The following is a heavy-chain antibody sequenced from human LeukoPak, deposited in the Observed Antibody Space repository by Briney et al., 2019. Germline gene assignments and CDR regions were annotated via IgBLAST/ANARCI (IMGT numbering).Heavy chain of an antibody. J-gene: IGHJ4*02. Sequence: GGSLRLSCAGSGFIFNNYWMTWVRQAPGKGLEWVANIKPDGTYKQYLESVKGRFTISRDNAKNSLFLQMNSLRAEDTAVYYCAGSHSYAFDSWGQGTLVTVSS. D-gene: IGHD2-21*01. CDR2: IKPDGTYK. V-gene: IGHV3-7*04. CDR3: AGSHSYAFDS. CDR1: GFIFNNYW.